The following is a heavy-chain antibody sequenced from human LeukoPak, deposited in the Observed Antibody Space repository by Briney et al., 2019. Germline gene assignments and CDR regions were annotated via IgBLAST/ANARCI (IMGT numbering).Heavy chain of an antibody. CDR1: GYSFTSYW. V-gene: IGHV5-51*01. J-gene: IGHJ3*02. Sequence: GESLKISCKGSGYSFTSYWIGWVRQMPGKGLEWIGIIYPGDSDTRYSPSFQGQVTISADKSISTAYLQWSSLKASDTAMYYCARPNAAVDYYDSSGYGLAFDIWGQGTMVTVSS. D-gene: IGHD3-22*01. CDR3: ARPNAAVDYYDSSGYGLAFDI. CDR2: IYPGDSDT.